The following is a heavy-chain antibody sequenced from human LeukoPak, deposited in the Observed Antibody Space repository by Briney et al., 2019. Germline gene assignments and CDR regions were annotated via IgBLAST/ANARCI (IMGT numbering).Heavy chain of an antibody. CDR1: GGSISSSSYY. CDR2: IYYSGST. D-gene: IGHD1-14*01. J-gene: IGHJ6*02. Sequence: PSETLSLTCTVSGGSISSSSYYWSWIRQPPGKGLEWIGYIYYSGSTNYNPSLKSRVTISVDTSKNQFSLKLSSVTAADTAVYYCAREVPEEHSYYYYGMDVWGQGTTVTVSS. CDR3: AREVPEEHSYYYYGMDV. V-gene: IGHV4-61*01.